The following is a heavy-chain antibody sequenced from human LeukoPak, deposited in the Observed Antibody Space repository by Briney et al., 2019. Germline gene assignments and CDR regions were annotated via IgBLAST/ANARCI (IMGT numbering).Heavy chain of an antibody. J-gene: IGHJ6*02. CDR2: TYYRSKWYN. CDR3: ARVPSPAVAGLMDV. Sequence: RSQTLSPTCAISGDSVSSNSATWNWIRQSPSRGLEWLGRTYYRSKWYNDYAVSVKSRITINPDTSKNQFSLQLNSVTPEDTAVYYCARVPSPAVAGLMDVWGQGTTVTVSS. D-gene: IGHD6-19*01. V-gene: IGHV6-1*01. CDR1: GDSVSSNSAT.